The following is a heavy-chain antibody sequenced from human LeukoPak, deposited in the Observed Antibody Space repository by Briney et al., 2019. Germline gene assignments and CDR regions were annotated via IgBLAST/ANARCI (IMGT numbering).Heavy chain of an antibody. J-gene: IGHJ4*02. Sequence: GGSLRLSCAASGFTFSSYSMNWVRQAPGKGLEWVSSISSSSSYIYYADSVKGRFTISRDNAKNSLYLQMNSLRAEDTAVYYCARVHEYYYGSGPFDYWGQGTLVTVSS. V-gene: IGHV3-21*01. CDR2: ISSSSSYI. CDR1: GFTFSSYS. D-gene: IGHD3-10*01. CDR3: ARVHEYYYGSGPFDY.